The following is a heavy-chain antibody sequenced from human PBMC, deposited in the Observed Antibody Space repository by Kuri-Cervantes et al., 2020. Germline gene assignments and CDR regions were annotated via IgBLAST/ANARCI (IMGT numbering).Heavy chain of an antibody. CDR1: GFTFSSCAMH. CDR3: ARLPKSGYFWYFDL. D-gene: IGHD3-22*01. J-gene: IGHJ2*01. CDR2: IYYSGVT. Sequence: SETLSLTCAASGFTFSSCAMHWVRQAPGKGLEWIGSIYYSGVTYYNPSLKSRVTISVDTSKNQFSLKLSSVTAADTAVYYCARLPKSGYFWYFDLWGRGTLVTVSS. V-gene: IGHV4-39*01.